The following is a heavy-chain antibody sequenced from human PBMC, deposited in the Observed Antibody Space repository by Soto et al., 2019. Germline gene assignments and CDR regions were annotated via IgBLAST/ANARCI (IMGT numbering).Heavy chain of an antibody. CDR2: ISSRGTSK. J-gene: IGHJ6*02. Sequence: GGSLRLSCGVSGFTFSSYEFNWVRQAPGKGLEWVSFISSRGTSKFYADSVKGRFATSRDNAKNSLYLQMDSLRADDTAVYYCARHKAGTRDGVDVWGQGTTVTVSS. D-gene: IGHD3-10*01. CDR1: GFTFSSYE. V-gene: IGHV3-48*03. CDR3: ARHKAGTRDGVDV.